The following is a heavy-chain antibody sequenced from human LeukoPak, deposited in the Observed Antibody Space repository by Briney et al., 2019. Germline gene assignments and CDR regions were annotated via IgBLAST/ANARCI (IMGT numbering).Heavy chain of an antibody. CDR2: IRSKAYGGTT. J-gene: IGHJ4*02. CDR1: GFTFGDYA. CDR3: TRDRSPYTIFGVVPIDY. Sequence: PGGSLRLSCTASGFTFGDYAMSWFRQAPGKGLESVGFIRSKAYGGTTEYAASVKGRFTISRDDSKSIAYLQMNSLKTEDTAVYYCTRDRSPYTIFGVVPIDYWGQGTLVTVSS. V-gene: IGHV3-49*03. D-gene: IGHD3-3*01.